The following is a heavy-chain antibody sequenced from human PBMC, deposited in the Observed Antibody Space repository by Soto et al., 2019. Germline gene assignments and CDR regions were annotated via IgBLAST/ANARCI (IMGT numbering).Heavy chain of an antibody. D-gene: IGHD3-10*01. CDR3: ARHLRRVEVRGVIVHYYYYMDV. CDR2: IYYSGST. J-gene: IGHJ6*03. CDR1: GGSISSSSYY. V-gene: IGHV4-39*01. Sequence: SETLSLTCTVSGGSISSSSYYWGWIRQPPGKGLEWIGSIYYSGSTYYNPSLKSRVTISVDTSKNQFSLKLSSVTAADTAVYYCARHLRRVEVRGVIVHYYYYMDVWGKGTTVTVS.